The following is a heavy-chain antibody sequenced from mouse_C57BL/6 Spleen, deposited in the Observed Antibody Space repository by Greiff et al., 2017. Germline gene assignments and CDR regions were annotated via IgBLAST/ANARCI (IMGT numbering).Heavy chain of an antibody. D-gene: IGHD4-1*01. V-gene: IGHV1-18*01. Sequence: EVKLVESGPELVKPGASVKIPCKASGYTFTDYNMDWVKQSHGKSLEWIGDINPNNGGTIYNQKFKGKATLTVDKSSSPAYMELRSLTSEDTAVYYGARWGLTGTWFAYWGQGTLVTVSA. J-gene: IGHJ3*01. CDR3: ARWGLTGTWFAY. CDR1: GYTFTDYN. CDR2: INPNNGGT.